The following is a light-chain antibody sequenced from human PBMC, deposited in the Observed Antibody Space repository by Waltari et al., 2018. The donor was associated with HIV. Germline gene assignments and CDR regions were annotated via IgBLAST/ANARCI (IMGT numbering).Light chain of an antibody. V-gene: IGLV1-47*01. CDR1: SSNNGRNH. CDR2: RNN. CDR3: AAWDNSLSVLVV. J-gene: IGLJ2*01. Sequence: QSVLTQTPSASGTPGQRVTLSCSGSSSNNGRNHVYWYKKLPGKAPKLLIYRNNQRPSVVPDRFSGSKSGTSASLAISGLRSEDEADYYCAAWDNSLSVLVVFGGGTKLTVL.